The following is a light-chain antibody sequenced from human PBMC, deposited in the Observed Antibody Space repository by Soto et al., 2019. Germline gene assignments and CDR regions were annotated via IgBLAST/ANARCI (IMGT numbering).Light chain of an antibody. V-gene: IGKV3-11*02. Sequence: EIELTQSPATLSLSPGERATLSCRASQSVSSYLGWYQQKPGQAPRLLIYDASNRATGIPARFSGSGSGGDFALTISSLEPEDFAVYYCQQRSNWQDTFGQGTKLEIK. CDR2: DAS. CDR3: QQRSNWQDT. J-gene: IGKJ2*01. CDR1: QSVSSY.